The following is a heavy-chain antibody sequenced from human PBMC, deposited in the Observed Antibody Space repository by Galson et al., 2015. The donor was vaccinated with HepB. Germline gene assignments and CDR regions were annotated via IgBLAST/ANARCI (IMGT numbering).Heavy chain of an antibody. J-gene: IGHJ5*02. CDR2: TYYRSKWYN. Sequence: CAISGDSVSSNSAAWNWIRQSPSRGLEWLGRTYYRSKWYNDYAVSVKSRITINPDTSKNQFSLQLNSVTPEDTAVYYCARDLVRGDGGAGKRYNWFDPWGQGTLVTVSS. V-gene: IGHV6-1*01. CDR1: GDSVSSNSAA. D-gene: IGHD3-16*01. CDR3: ARDLVRGDGGAGKRYNWFDP.